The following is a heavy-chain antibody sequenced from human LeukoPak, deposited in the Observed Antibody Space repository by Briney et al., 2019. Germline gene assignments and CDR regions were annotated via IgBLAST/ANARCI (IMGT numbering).Heavy chain of an antibody. CDR3: AKEELRWFGELGAAWDDY. Sequence: PGGSLRLSCAASGFTFSSYAMSWVRQAPGKGLEWVSAISGSGGSTYYADSVKGRFTISRDNSKNTLYLQMNSLRAEDTAVYYCAKEELRWFGELGAAWDDYWGQGTLVTVSS. V-gene: IGHV3-23*01. J-gene: IGHJ4*02. CDR1: GFTFSSYA. CDR2: ISGSGGST. D-gene: IGHD3-10*01.